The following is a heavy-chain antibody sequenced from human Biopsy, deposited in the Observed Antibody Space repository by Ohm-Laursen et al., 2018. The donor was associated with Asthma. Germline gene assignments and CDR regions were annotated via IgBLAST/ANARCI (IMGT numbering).Heavy chain of an antibody. V-gene: IGHV3-30*03. Sequence: SFRLSCAASGLVFRTFGVHWVRQAPGKGLEWVAFIAWDGINSYYADSVKGRFTISRDNSRNTLYLQKNSLRADDTAVYYCARAGESDLVGGLDVWGQGTTVIVS. CDR1: GLVFRTFG. D-gene: IGHD2-21*01. J-gene: IGHJ6*02. CDR3: ARAGESDLVGGLDV. CDR2: IAWDGINS.